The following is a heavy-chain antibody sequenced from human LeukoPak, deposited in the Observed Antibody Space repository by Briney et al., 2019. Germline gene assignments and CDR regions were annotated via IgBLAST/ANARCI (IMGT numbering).Heavy chain of an antibody. V-gene: IGHV4-39*01. CDR3: ARGSGNYWQVSFDY. CDR1: GGSISSSSYY. D-gene: IGHD1-26*01. J-gene: IGHJ4*02. Sequence: PSETLSLTCTVSGGSISSSSYYWGWIRQPPGKGLEWIGSIFYSGSTYYNPSLKSRVTISVDTSKNQFSLKLTSVTAADTAVYYCARGSGNYWQVSFDYWGQGTLVTVSS. CDR2: IFYSGST.